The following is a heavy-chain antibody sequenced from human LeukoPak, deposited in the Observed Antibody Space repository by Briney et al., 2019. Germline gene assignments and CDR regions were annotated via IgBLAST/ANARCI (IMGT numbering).Heavy chain of an antibody. CDR1: GGSISSYY. V-gene: IGHV4-59*01. CDR3: ARGGGWTPNYYYGMDV. D-gene: IGHD6-19*01. CDR2: IYYSGST. J-gene: IGHJ6*02. Sequence: PSETLSLTCTVSGGSISSYYWSWIRQPPGKGLEWIWYIYYSGSTNYNPSLKSRVTISVDTSKNQFSLKLSSVTAADTAVYYCARGGGWTPNYYYGMDVWGQGTTVTVSS.